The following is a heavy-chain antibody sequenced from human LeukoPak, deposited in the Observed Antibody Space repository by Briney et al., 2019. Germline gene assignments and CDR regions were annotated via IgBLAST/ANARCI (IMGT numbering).Heavy chain of an antibody. Sequence: SETLSLTCTVAVGSISSYYGSWIRQPPWKGLEWIGYIYYSGSTNYNPSLKSRVTISVDTSKNQFSLKLSSVTAADTAVYYCARRGGVSYYFDYWGQGTLVTVSS. CDR2: IYYSGST. J-gene: IGHJ4*02. CDR3: ARRGGVSYYFDY. D-gene: IGHD5/OR15-5a*01. V-gene: IGHV4-59*12. CDR1: VGSISSYY.